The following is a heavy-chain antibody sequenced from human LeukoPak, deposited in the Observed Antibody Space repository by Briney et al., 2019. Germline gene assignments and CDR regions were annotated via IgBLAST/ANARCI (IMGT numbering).Heavy chain of an antibody. CDR1: GGTFSSYA. Sequence: ASVKVSCKASGGTFSSYAISWVRQAPGQGLEWMGRIIPILGIANYAQKFQGRVTITADKSTSTVYMELSSLRSEDTAVYYCARDPTTVTLYYYYYGMDVWGQGTTVTVSS. J-gene: IGHJ6*02. CDR3: ARDPTTVTLYYYYYGMDV. CDR2: IIPILGIA. V-gene: IGHV1-69*04. D-gene: IGHD4-17*01.